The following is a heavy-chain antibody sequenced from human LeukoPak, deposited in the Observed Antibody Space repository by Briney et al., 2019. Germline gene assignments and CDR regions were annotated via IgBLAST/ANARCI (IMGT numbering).Heavy chain of an antibody. J-gene: IGHJ4*02. CDR3: ARDRKYDFWSGYLSEYYFDY. CDR1: GGSISSYY. CDR2: IYTSGST. V-gene: IGHV4-4*07. D-gene: IGHD3-3*01. Sequence: SETLSRTCTVSGGSISSYYWSWIRQPAGKGLEWIGRIYTSGSTNYNPSLKSRVTMSVDTSKHQFSLKLSSVTAADPAVYYCARDRKYDFWSGYLSEYYFDYWGQGTLVTVSS.